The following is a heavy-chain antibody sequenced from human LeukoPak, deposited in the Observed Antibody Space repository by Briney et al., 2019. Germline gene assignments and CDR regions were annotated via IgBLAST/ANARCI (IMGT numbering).Heavy chain of an antibody. CDR3: ARDSPQYYYDSSGYYRTREFDY. D-gene: IGHD3-22*01. V-gene: IGHV1-69*13. CDR2: IISIFGTA. CDR1: GGTFSSYA. J-gene: IGHJ4*02. Sequence: ASVKVSCKASGGTFSSYAISWVRQAPGQGLEWMGGIISIFGTANYAQKFQGRVTITADESTSTAYMELSSLRSEDTAVYYCARDSPQYYYDSSGYYRTREFDYWGQGTLVTVSS.